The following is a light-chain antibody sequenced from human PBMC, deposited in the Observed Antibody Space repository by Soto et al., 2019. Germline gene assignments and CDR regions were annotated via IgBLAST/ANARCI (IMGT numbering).Light chain of an antibody. CDR1: SRDVGAYNH. J-gene: IGLJ3*02. V-gene: IGLV2-8*01. CDR2: DVD. CDR3: SSYAGTYTLRV. Sequence: QSALTQPPSASGSPGQTVIISCTGTSRDVGAYNHVSWYQQHPGKAPKLIIYDVDKRPSGVPDRFSASKSGNTASLTVSGLQAEHEADYYCSSYAGTYTLRVFGGGTKLTVL.